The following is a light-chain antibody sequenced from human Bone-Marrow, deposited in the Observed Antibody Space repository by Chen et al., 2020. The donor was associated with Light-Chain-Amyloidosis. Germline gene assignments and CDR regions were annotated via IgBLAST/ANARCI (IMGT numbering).Light chain of an antibody. CDR3: QSYQGSSQGV. Sequence: LFLTQPTPVRSPRGRRVTIPSPRSSGSIATNNVQWYQQRPGSSPTTVIYEDDQRPSGVPDRFSGSIDRSSNSASLTISGLKTEDEADYYCQSYQGSSQGVFGGGTKLTVL. CDR2: EDD. V-gene: IGLV6-57*01. CDR1: SGSIATNN. J-gene: IGLJ3*02.